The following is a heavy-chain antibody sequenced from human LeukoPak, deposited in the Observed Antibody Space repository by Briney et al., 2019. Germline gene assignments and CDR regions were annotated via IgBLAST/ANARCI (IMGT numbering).Heavy chain of an antibody. CDR1: GFTFSSYS. CDR2: ISSSSSYI. J-gene: IGHJ4*02. V-gene: IGHV3-21*01. D-gene: IGHD1-26*01. CDR3: ARGYSGSQHAFDY. Sequence: PGGSLRLSCAASGFTFSSYSMNWVRQAPGKGLEWVSSISSSSSYIYYADSVKGRFTISRDKSKNTLHLQMNSLRGEDTSVYFCARGYSGSQHAFDYWGQGTLVTVSS.